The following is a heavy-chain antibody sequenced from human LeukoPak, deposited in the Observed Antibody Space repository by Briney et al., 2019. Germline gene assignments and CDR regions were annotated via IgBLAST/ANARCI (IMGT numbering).Heavy chain of an antibody. Sequence: GGSLRLSCAASGFTFSSYSMNWVRQAPGKGLEWVSYISSSSSTIYYADSVKGRFTISRDNAKNSLYLQMNSLRAEDTAVYYCAREQFYYDSSGQVDYWGQGTLVTVSS. CDR3: AREQFYYDSSGQVDY. V-gene: IGHV3-48*04. CDR1: GFTFSSYS. D-gene: IGHD3-22*01. J-gene: IGHJ4*02. CDR2: ISSSSSTI.